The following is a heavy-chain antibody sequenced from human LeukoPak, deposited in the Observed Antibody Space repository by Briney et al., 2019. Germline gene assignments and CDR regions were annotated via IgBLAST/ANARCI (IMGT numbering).Heavy chain of an antibody. Sequence: PGGSLRLSCAASGFTFTNAWMSWVRQAPGKGLEWVGRIKNKAHGGTVEYAAPAKGRFTISRDDSANTLSLQMDSLQTKDTGVYYCTTSHQASTGRYYGLFDNWGQGTLVTVSS. CDR1: GFTFTNAW. D-gene: IGHD1-26*01. CDR3: TTSHQASTGRYYGLFDN. J-gene: IGHJ4*02. V-gene: IGHV3-15*01. CDR2: IKNKAHGGTV.